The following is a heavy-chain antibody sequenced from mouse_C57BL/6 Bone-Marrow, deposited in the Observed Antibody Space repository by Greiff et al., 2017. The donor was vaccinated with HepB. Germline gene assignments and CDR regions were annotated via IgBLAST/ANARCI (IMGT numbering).Heavy chain of an antibody. J-gene: IGHJ2*01. CDR2: ISNGGGST. CDR3: ARGYDYDLYYFDY. CDR1: GFTFSDYY. Sequence: EVKLVESGGGLVQPGGSLKLSCAASGFTFSDYYMYWVRQTPEKRLEWVAYISNGGGSTYYTDTVKGRFTISRDNAKNTLYLQMSRLKSEDTAMYYCARGYDYDLYYFDYWGQGTTLTVSS. D-gene: IGHD2-4*01. V-gene: IGHV5-12*01.